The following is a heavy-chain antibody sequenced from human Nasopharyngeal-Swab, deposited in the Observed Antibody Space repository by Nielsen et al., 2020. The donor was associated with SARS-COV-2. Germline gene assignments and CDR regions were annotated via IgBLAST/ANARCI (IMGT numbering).Heavy chain of an antibody. CDR3: ARVPAVAASRIDY. D-gene: IGHD6-19*01. CDR1: RSTLSPYA. Sequence: ASVKVSCKASRSTLSPYAMYWVRQAPGQQPEFMGWINAGRGNTYYSQKFQGRVRISRDTSANTVYMELSRLRSADTAVYYCARVPAVAASRIDYWGQGTLVTVSS. CDR2: INAGRGNT. V-gene: IGHV1-3*01. J-gene: IGHJ4*02.